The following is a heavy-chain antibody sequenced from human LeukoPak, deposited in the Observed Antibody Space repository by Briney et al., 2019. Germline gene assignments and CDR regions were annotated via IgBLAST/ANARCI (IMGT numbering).Heavy chain of an antibody. CDR1: GGSISSSSYY. CDR2: IYYSGST. CDR3: ARLWSYYYDSSGYWY. D-gene: IGHD3-22*01. J-gene: IGHJ4*02. V-gene: IGHV4-39*01. Sequence: SETLSLTCTVSGGSISSSSYYWGWIRQPPGKGLEWIGSIYYSGSTYYNPSLKSRVTISVDTSKNQFSLKLCSVTAADTAVYYCARLWSYYYDSSGYWYWGQGTLVTVSS.